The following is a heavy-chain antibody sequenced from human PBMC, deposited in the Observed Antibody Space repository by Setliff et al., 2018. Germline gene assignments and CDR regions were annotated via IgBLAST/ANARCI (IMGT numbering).Heavy chain of an antibody. D-gene: IGHD6-6*01. CDR3: ARDLYSSSSGGFYYYYYYMDV. CDR2: IYSSGST. J-gene: IGHJ6*03. CDR1: GGFISSGSYY. V-gene: IGHV4-61*09. Sequence: PSETLSLTCTVSGGFISSGSYYWSWIRQPAGKGLEWIGHIYSSGSTNYNPSLKSRVTISVDRSKNQFSLKLSSVIAADTAVYYCARDLYSSSSGGFYYYYYYMDVWGKGTTVTVSS.